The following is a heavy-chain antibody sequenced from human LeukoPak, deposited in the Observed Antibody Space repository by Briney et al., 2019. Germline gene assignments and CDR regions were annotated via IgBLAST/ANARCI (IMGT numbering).Heavy chain of an antibody. CDR1: GFTFSSYA. CDR3: AKGPLPRITGTAPFDY. Sequence: GGSLRLSCAVSGFTFSSYAMNWVRQAPGKGLEWVSAISGSGVNTDHADSVKGRFTISRDNSKNTLYLQMNSLRAEDTAVYYCAKGPLPRITGTAPFDYWGQGTLVTVSS. CDR2: ISGSGVNT. J-gene: IGHJ4*02. D-gene: IGHD1-7*01. V-gene: IGHV3-23*01.